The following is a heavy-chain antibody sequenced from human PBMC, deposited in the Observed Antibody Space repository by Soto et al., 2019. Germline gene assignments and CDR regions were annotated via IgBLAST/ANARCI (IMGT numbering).Heavy chain of an antibody. Sequence: SETLSLTCAVSSGSVSSGSWWTWVRQSPGKGLEWIGEIYHGGTTNYNPSLRSRVTISVDTSNNQFSLKLSSVTAADTAVYYCARRYGSCFDYWGQGTLVTVSS. CDR3: ARRYGSCFDY. CDR1: SGSVSSGSW. CDR2: IYHGGTT. V-gene: IGHV4-4*02. D-gene: IGHD5-18*01. J-gene: IGHJ4*02.